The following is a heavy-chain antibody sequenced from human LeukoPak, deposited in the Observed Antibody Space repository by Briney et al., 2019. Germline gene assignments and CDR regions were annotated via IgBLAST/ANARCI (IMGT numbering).Heavy chain of an antibody. Sequence: SVKVSCKASGGTFSSYAISWVRQAPGQGLEWMGRIIPILGIANYAQKFQGRVTITADKSTSTAYMELSSLRSEDTAVYYCARGWVEYSYGHDPLFRAYYGMDVWGQGTTVTVSS. CDR2: IIPILGIA. D-gene: IGHD5-18*01. CDR1: GGTFSSYA. V-gene: IGHV1-69*04. CDR3: ARGWVEYSYGHDPLFRAYYGMDV. J-gene: IGHJ6*02.